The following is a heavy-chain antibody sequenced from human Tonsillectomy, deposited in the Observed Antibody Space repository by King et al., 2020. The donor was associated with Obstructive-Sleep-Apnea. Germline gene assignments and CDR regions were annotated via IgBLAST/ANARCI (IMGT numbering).Heavy chain of an antibody. CDR1: GFIFMDYY. D-gene: IGHD3-22*01. CDR3: ARHFDSTGSFDF. V-gene: IGHV3-11*06. CDR2: ISGRSTYK. J-gene: IGHJ4*02. Sequence: VQLVDSGGGLVKPGGSLRLSCAASGFIFMDYYMTWIRQAPGKGLEWVSYISGRSTYKNYPDPVKGRFTVSRDNAKNSLYLQMNSLRAEDTAVYYCARHFDSTGSFDFWGQGTLVTVSS.